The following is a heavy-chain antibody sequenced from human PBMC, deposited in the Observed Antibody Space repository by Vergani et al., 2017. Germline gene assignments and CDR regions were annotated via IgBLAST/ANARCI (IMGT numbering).Heavy chain of an antibody. CDR1: GYTFSNYY. CDR2: INPSGGHT. CDR3: ARDKMGVVVPAAPIPYYYMDV. J-gene: IGHJ6*03. D-gene: IGHD2-2*01. Sequence: QVQVVQSGAEVKKSGASVKVSCKTSGYTFSNYYMHWVRQAPGQGLEWMGIINPSGGHTNYAQKFQGRVTMTRDTSISTAYMELSRLRSDDTAVYYCARDKMGVVVPAAPIPYYYMDVWGKGTTVTVSS. V-gene: IGHV1-46*01.